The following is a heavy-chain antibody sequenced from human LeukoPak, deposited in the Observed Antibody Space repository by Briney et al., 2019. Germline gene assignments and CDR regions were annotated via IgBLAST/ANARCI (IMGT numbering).Heavy chain of an antibody. CDR2: TSAYNGNT. V-gene: IGHV1-18*01. CDR3: ARARILLWFGESENWFDP. CDR1: GYTFTSYG. Sequence: GASEKVSCKASGYTFTSYGISWVRQAPGQGLEWMGWTSAYNGNTNYAQKLQGRVTMTTDTSTSTAYMELRSLRSDDTAVYYCARARILLWFGESENWFDPWGQGTLVTVSS. D-gene: IGHD3-10*01. J-gene: IGHJ5*02.